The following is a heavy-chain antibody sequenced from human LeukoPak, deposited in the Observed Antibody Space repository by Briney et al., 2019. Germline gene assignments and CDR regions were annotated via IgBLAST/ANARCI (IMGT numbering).Heavy chain of an antibody. Sequence: DSVKVSCKASGSTFTTYYMHWVPKAPGPWPEWLGIIHPSGGSTSYAQKFQGKATMTRDTSTSTVYMELSSLRCEDMAVYYCATASEQLGQRGPNWFDPWGQGTLATVSS. CDR3: ATASEQLGQRGPNWFDP. CDR2: IHPSGGST. D-gene: IGHD6-13*01. CDR1: GSTFTTYY. J-gene: IGHJ5*02. V-gene: IGHV1-46*01.